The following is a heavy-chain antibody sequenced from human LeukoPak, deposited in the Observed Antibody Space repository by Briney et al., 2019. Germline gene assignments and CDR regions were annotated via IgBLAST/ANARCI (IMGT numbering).Heavy chain of an antibody. D-gene: IGHD2-2*01. CDR3: ARDMHGPRDY. J-gene: IGHJ4*02. CDR1: GLSNYW. Sequence: GGSLRLSCAASGLSNYWVHWVRQAPGKGLVWVSRINPAGSTTNYADSVKGRFTISRDNAKNTLYLQMNSLGAEDTAVYYCARDMHGPRDYWGQGTLVTVSS. CDR2: INPAGSTT. V-gene: IGHV3-74*01.